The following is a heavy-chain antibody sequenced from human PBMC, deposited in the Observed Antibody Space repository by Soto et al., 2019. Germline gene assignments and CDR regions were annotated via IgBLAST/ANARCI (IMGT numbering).Heavy chain of an antibody. CDR2: ISYDEAHK. Sequence: PGGSLRLSCAASGFDFSTYGMHWVRQAPGKGLEWVAVISYDEAHKYYADSVRGRFTISRDNSKNTLYLQMNSLRDEDTAIYYCAKGVYAGTRVDPDYWGQGTLVTVSS. D-gene: IGHD1-7*01. V-gene: IGHV3-30*18. CDR1: GFDFSTYG. J-gene: IGHJ4*02. CDR3: AKGVYAGTRVDPDY.